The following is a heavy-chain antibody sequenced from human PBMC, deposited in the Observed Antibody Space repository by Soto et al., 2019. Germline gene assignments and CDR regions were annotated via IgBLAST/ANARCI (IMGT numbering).Heavy chain of an antibody. CDR3: AKDRRIAVSHFDF. Sequence: XGSLRLSCAASGFTFTKFAMSWVRQAPGKGLEWVASISGPGGSTNYAESVKGRFTISRDNSNDTVSLQMNSLRVEDTALYFCAKDRRIAVSHFDFWGQGTLVTVSS. CDR1: GFTFTKFA. CDR2: ISGPGGST. V-gene: IGHV3-23*01. D-gene: IGHD6-19*01. J-gene: IGHJ4*02.